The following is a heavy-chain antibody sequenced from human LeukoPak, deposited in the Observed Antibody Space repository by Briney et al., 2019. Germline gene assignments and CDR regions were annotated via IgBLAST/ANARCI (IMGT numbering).Heavy chain of an antibody. Sequence: GGSLRLSCAASGFTFSSYGMSWVRQAPGEGLEWVSDISGSGRATNYADSVKGRFTVSRDRSKNTVDLQMDSLSAEETAVYHCVKLGALIKNGMDVWGQGTTVTVSS. D-gene: IGHD3-16*01. CDR1: GFTFSSYG. CDR2: ISGSGRAT. CDR3: VKLGALIKNGMDV. J-gene: IGHJ6*02. V-gene: IGHV3-23*01.